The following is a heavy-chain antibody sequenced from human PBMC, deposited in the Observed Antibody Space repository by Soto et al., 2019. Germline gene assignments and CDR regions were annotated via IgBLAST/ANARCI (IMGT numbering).Heavy chain of an antibody. V-gene: IGHV4-59*01. CDR1: GGSISSYY. Sequence: LSLTCTVSGGSISSYYWSWIRQPPGKGLEWIGYIYYSGSTNYNPSLKSRVTISVDTSKNQFSLKLSSVTAADTAVYYCARVSGKVPDYWGQGTLVTVSS. CDR3: ARVSGKVPDY. J-gene: IGHJ4*02. CDR2: IYYSGST.